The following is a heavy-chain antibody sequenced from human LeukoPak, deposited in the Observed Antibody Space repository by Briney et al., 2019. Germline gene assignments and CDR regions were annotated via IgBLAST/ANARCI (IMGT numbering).Heavy chain of an antibody. CDR3: ARESHRDGYVEDY. CDR2: TYYRSKWYN. CDR1: GDSVSSNSAA. Sequence: SQTLSLTCAISGDSVSSNSAAWDWIRQSPWRGLEWLGRTYYRSKWYNDYAVSVKSRITINPDTSKNQFSLQLNSLTPEDTAVYYCARESHRDGYVEDYWGQGTLVTVSS. V-gene: IGHV6-1*01. J-gene: IGHJ4*02. D-gene: IGHD5-12*01.